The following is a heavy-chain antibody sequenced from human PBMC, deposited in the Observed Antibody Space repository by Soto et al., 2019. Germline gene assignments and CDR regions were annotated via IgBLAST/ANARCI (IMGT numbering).Heavy chain of an antibody. Sequence: EVQLLESGGGLVQPGGSLRLSCTASGFTFSTYGMSWVRQAPGKGLEWVSRLSGDGTTTYYIDYVKGRLTISRDNSRNTLSLQMNSLRTADTAVYYCAKDITFDSSAYTYWGQGILVTVSS. D-gene: IGHD3-22*01. CDR3: AKDITFDSSAYTY. V-gene: IGHV3-23*01. CDR1: GFTFSTYG. CDR2: LSGDGTTT. J-gene: IGHJ4*02.